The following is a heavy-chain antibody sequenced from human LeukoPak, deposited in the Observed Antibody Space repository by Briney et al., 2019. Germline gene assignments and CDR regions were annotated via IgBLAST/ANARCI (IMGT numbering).Heavy chain of an antibody. J-gene: IGHJ5*02. CDR2: IIPIFGTA. Sequence: SVKVSCKASGGTFSSYAISWVRQAPGQGLEWMGGIIPIFGTANYAQKFQGRVTVTTDESTSTAYMELSSLRSEDTAVYYCARSWVYSSSWYRGFDPWGQGTLVTVSS. V-gene: IGHV1-69*05. D-gene: IGHD6-13*01. CDR1: GGTFSSYA. CDR3: ARSWVYSSSWYRGFDP.